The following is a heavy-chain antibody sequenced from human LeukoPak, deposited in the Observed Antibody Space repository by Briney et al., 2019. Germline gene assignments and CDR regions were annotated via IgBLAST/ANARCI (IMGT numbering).Heavy chain of an antibody. V-gene: IGHV1-69*04. CDR2: IIPSLGIA. Sequence: ASVKVSCKTSGGTFSRHAITWVRQAPGQGLEWMGRIIPSLGIANYAQKFQGRVTITAGKFTSTAYMELSSLRSEDTAVYYCATCIGGSCYSRDWVDPWGQGTLVTVSS. D-gene: IGHD2-15*01. CDR1: GGTFSRHA. CDR3: ATCIGGSCYSRDWVDP. J-gene: IGHJ5*02.